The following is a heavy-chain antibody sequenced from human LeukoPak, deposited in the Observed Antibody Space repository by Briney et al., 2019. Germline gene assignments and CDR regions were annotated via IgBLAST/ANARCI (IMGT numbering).Heavy chain of an antibody. J-gene: IGHJ6*02. Sequence: SETLSLTCAVYGGSFSGYYWSWIRQPPGKGLEWIGEIDHSGSTNYNPSLKSRVTISVGTSKNQFSLKLSSVTAADTAVYYCARGEKGFGELSRYYYYGMDVWGQGTTVTVSS. CDR1: GGSFSGYY. D-gene: IGHD3-10*01. V-gene: IGHV4-34*01. CDR2: IDHSGST. CDR3: ARGEKGFGELSRYYYYGMDV.